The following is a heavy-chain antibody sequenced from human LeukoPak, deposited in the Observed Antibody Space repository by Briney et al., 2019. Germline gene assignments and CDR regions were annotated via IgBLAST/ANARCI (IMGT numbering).Heavy chain of an antibody. CDR1: GGSISSYY. J-gene: IGHJ4*02. D-gene: IGHD5-12*01. V-gene: IGHV4-59*12. Sequence: SETLSLTCTVSGGSISSYYWSWIRQPPGKGLEWIGSIYHSGSTYYNPSLKSRVTISVDTSKNQFSLKLSSVTAADTAVYYCARVGWLPYWGQGTLVTVSS. CDR2: IYHSGST. CDR3: ARVGWLPY.